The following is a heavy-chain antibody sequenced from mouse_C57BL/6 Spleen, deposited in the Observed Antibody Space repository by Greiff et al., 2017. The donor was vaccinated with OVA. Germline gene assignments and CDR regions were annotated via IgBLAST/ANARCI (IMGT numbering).Heavy chain of an antibody. D-gene: IGHD1-1*01. V-gene: IGHV1-76*01. CDR2: IYPGSGNT. CDR1: GYTFTDYY. Sequence: VQVVESGAELVRPGASVKLSCKASGYTFTDYYINWVKQRPGQGLEWIARIYPGSGNTYYNEKFKGKATLTAEKSSSTAYMQLSSLTSEDSAVYFCARNYGGDYWGQGTTLTVSS. CDR3: ARNYGGDY. J-gene: IGHJ2*01.